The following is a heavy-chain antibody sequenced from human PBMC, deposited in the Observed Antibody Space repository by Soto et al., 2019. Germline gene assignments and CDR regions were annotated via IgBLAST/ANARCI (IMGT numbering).Heavy chain of an antibody. CDR2: IYHSGST. D-gene: IGHD2-15*01. Sequence: QVQLQESGPGLVKPSGTLSLTCAVSSGSISSSNWWSWVRQPPGKGLEWIGEIYHSGSTNYNPSLKGRVTISVDKSKNQFSLKLGSVTAADTAVYYCARDVAAAGGAGGAFDIWGQGTMVTVSS. J-gene: IGHJ3*02. CDR3: ARDVAAAGGAGGAFDI. CDR1: SGSISSSNW. V-gene: IGHV4-4*02.